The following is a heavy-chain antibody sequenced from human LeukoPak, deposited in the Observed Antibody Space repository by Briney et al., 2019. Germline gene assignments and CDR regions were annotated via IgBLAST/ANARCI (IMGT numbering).Heavy chain of an antibody. CDR1: GFTFSSYW. Sequence: GGSLRLSCAASGFTFSSYWMSWVRQAPGKGLEWVANIKQDGSEKYYVDSVKGRFTISRDNAKNSLYLQMNSLRAEDTAVHYCARVRLLWLLGPHWFDPWGQGTLVTVSS. CDR3: ARVRLLWLLGPHWFDP. J-gene: IGHJ5*02. V-gene: IGHV3-7*01. D-gene: IGHD3-10*01. CDR2: IKQDGSEK.